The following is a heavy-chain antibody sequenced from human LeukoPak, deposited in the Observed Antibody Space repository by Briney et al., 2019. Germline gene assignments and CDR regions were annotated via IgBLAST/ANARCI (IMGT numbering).Heavy chain of an antibody. CDR3: ARDLYCSSTSCYLSVYYYYGMDV. CDR1: GFTFSSCA. Sequence: PGGSLRLSCAASGFTFSSCAMSWVRQAPGKGLEWVSAISGSGGSTYYADSVKGRFTISRDNSKNTLYLQMNSLRAEDTAVYYCARDLYCSSTSCYLSVYYYYGMDVWGQGTTVTVSS. V-gene: IGHV3-23*01. D-gene: IGHD2-2*01. J-gene: IGHJ6*02. CDR2: ISGSGGST.